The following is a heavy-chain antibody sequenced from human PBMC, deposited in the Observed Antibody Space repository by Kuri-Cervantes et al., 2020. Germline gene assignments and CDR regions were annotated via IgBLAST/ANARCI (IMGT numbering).Heavy chain of an antibody. CDR1: GGSFSGSY. J-gene: IGHJ6*03. CDR2: INHSGST. V-gene: IGHV4-34*01. D-gene: IGHD6-19*01. Sequence: GSLRLSCAVYGGSFSGSYWSWIRQPPGKGLEWIGEINHSGSTNYNPSLKSRVTISVDTSKNQFSLKLSSVTAADTAVYYCARVDAIAVADYYYYFMDVWGKGTTVTVSS. CDR3: ARVDAIAVADYYYYFMDV.